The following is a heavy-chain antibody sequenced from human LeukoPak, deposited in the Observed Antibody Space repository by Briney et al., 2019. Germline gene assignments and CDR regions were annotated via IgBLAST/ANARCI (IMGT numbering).Heavy chain of an antibody. D-gene: IGHD5-12*01. CDR3: ARSGYSGYAVDY. J-gene: IGHJ4*02. V-gene: IGHV5-51*01. CDR2: IYPGDSDT. CDR1: GYSFSTYW. Sequence: GESLKISCKGSGYSFSTYWIAWVRQMPGKDLEWIGIIYPGDSDTRYSPSFQGQVTFSAAKSISTAYLQWSSLKASDTAMYYCARSGYSGYAVDYWGQGTLVTVSS.